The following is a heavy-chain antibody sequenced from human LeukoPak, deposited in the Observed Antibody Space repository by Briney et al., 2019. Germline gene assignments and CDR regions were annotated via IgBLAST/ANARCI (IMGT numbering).Heavy chain of an antibody. CDR2: IKQDGSEK. Sequence: GGSLRLSCAASGFTFSNSWMSWVRQPPGKGLEWVANIKQDGSEKYYVGSVKGRFTISGDNAKNSLYLQMNSLRAEDTAVYFCARVVPPLYYFDYWGQGTLVTVSS. D-gene: IGHD3-10*01. V-gene: IGHV3-7*01. CDR3: ARVVPPLYYFDY. J-gene: IGHJ4*02. CDR1: GFTFSNSW.